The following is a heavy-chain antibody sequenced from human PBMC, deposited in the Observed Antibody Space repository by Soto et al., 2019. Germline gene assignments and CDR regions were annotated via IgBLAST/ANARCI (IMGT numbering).Heavy chain of an antibody. V-gene: IGHV1-2*04. Sequence: QVQLVQSGAEVKKPGASVKVSCKASGYTFIGYYRHWVRQAPGQGLEWMGWINPNSGGAKYSQKFQAWVTMTSDTSISTAYMELSRLKSDDTDVYYCARSGGGYDLGDYWGQGTLVTVSS. CDR2: INPNSGGA. CDR3: ARSGGGYDLGDY. J-gene: IGHJ4*02. CDR1: GYTFIGYY. D-gene: IGHD5-12*01.